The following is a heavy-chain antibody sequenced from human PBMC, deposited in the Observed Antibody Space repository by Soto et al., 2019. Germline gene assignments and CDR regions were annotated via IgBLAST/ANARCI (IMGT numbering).Heavy chain of an antibody. CDR2: IYYSGST. CDR3: ATLYSSGYYYFDY. D-gene: IGHD3-22*01. CDR1: GGSISSYY. Sequence: LSLTCTVSGGSISSYYCSWIRQPPGKGLEWIGYIYYSGSTNYNPSLKSRVTISVDTSKNQFSLKLSSVTAADTAVYYCATLYSSGYYYFDYWGQGTLVTVSS. V-gene: IGHV4-59*01. J-gene: IGHJ4*02.